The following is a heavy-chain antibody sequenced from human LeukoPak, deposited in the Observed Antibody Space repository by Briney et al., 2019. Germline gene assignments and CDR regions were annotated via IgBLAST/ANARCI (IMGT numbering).Heavy chain of an antibody. D-gene: IGHD5-18*01. CDR3: AKDDVDTARYYYGMDV. Sequence: GRSLRLSCAASGFTFSSYGMHWVRQAPGKGLEWVAVISYDGSNKYYADSVKGRFTISRDNSKNTLYLQMNSLRAEDTAVYYCAKDDVDTARYYYGMDVWGQGATVTVSS. J-gene: IGHJ6*02. V-gene: IGHV3-30*18. CDR2: ISYDGSNK. CDR1: GFTFSSYG.